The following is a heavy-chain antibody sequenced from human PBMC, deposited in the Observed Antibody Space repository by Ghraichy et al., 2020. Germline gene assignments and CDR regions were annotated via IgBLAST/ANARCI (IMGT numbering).Heavy chain of an antibody. V-gene: IGHV3-53*01. Sequence: GGSLRLSCAASGFTVSSNYMSWVRQAPGKGLEWVSVIYSGGSTYYADSVKGRFTISRDNSKNTLYLQMNSLRAEDTAVYYCARGRLYGPAAIPYFDYWGQGTLVTVSS. CDR3: ARGRLYGPAAIPYFDY. J-gene: IGHJ4*02. CDR1: GFTVSSNY. D-gene: IGHD2-2*02. CDR2: IYSGGST.